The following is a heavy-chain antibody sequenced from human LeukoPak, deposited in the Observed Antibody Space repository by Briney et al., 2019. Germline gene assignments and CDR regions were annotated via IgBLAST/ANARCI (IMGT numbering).Heavy chain of an antibody. CDR1: GYTFTSYG. CDR3: ARAYCSSTSCHDYYYYGMDV. CDR2: ISAYNGNT. J-gene: IGHJ6*02. Sequence: ASVKVSCKASGYTFTSYGIGWVRQAPGQGLEWMGWISAYNGNTNYAQKLQGRVTITADKSTSTAYMELSSLRSEDTAVYYCARAYCSSTSCHDYYYYGMDVWGQGTTVTVSS. D-gene: IGHD2-2*01. V-gene: IGHV1-18*01.